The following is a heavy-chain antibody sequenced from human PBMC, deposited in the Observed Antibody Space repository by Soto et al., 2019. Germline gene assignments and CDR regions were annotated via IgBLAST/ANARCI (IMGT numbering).Heavy chain of an antibody. J-gene: IGHJ5*02. CDR1: GGSISSGY. CDR3: TGAYYDIDGYIHDP. D-gene: IGHD3-22*01. CDR2: IYLGGSI. V-gene: IGHV4-59*01. Sequence: SETLSLTCSVSGGSISSGYCTWIRHPPGKGLKWIGYIYLGGSINYNPSPKSRVIISVDTAKNQFSLSLRSVTAAATPVYSCTGAYYDIDGYIHDPCGQGTSVTVSS.